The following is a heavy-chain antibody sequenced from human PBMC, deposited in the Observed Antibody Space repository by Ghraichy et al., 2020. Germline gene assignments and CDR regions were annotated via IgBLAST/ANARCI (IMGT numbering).Heavy chain of an antibody. Sequence: SETLSLTCTVSGGSISSSSYYWGWIRQPPGKGLEWIGSIYYSGSTYYNPSLKSRVTISVDTSKNQFSLKLSSVTAADTAVYYCARGYYDFWSGQTPGYGMDVWGQGTTVTVSS. CDR3: ARGYYDFWSGQTPGYGMDV. CDR1: GGSISSSSYY. J-gene: IGHJ6*02. D-gene: IGHD3-3*01. CDR2: IYYSGST. V-gene: IGHV4-39*01.